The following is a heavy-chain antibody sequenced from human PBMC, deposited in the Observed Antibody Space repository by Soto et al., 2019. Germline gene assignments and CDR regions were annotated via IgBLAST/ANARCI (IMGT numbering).Heavy chain of an antibody. CDR3: VRTSLVVAAATREDY. J-gene: IGHJ4*02. CDR1: GFTFSSYW. CDR2: INSDGSST. Sequence: EVQPVESGGGLVQPGGSLRLACAASGFTFSSYWMHWVRQAPGKGLVWVTRINSDGSSTGYADSVKGRFTIYRDNAKNTLYLQMNRLRAEDTAVYYCVRTSLVVAAATREDYWGQGTLVTVSS. D-gene: IGHD2-15*01. V-gene: IGHV3-74*01.